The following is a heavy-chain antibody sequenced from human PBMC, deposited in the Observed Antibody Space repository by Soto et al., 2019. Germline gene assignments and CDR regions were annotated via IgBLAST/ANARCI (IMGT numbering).Heavy chain of an antibody. V-gene: IGHV1-24*01. CDR3: ATPDKPATVADYFDY. D-gene: IGHD2-2*01. CDR2: FDPEDGET. Sequence: ASVKVSCKVSGYTLTELSMHWVRQAPGKGLEWMGGFDPEDGETIYAQKFQGRVTMTEDTSTDTAYMGLSSLRSEDTAVYYCATPDKPATVADYFDYWGQGTLVTVSS. J-gene: IGHJ4*02. CDR1: GYTLTELS.